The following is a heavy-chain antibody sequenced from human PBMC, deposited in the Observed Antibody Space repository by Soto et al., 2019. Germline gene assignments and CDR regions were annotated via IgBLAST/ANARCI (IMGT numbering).Heavy chain of an antibody. J-gene: IGHJ4*02. Sequence: ASVKVSCKASGYTFTSYGISWVRQAPGQGLEWMGWISAYNGNTNYAQKLQGRVTMTTDTSTSTAYMELRSLRSDDTPVYFCARPYRGAFGGVIVYFDYWAQGALVTVSS. CDR1: GYTFTSYG. D-gene: IGHD3-16*02. V-gene: IGHV1-18*04. CDR3: ARPYRGAFGGVIVYFDY. CDR2: ISAYNGNT.